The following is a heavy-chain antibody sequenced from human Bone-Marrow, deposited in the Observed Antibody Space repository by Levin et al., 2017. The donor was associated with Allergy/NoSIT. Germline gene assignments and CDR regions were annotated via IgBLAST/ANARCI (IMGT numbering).Heavy chain of an antibody. J-gene: IGHJ4*02. CDR2: IGDSGAKT. Sequence: PGGSLRLSCGASGFTFSNYAMNWVRQAPGKGLEWVSGIGDSGAKTYCADSVKGRFTISRDNSKDTLYLQMNFLRAEDTALYYCAKDRDRYGWDFDYWSQGTLVTVSS. D-gene: IGHD5-18*01. CDR1: GFTFSNYA. CDR3: AKDRDRYGWDFDY. V-gene: IGHV3-23*01.